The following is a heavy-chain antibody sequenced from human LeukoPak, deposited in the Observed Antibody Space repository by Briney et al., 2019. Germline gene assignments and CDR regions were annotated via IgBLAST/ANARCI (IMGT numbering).Heavy chain of an antibody. CDR2: IYTSGST. CDR1: GGSISSGGYY. Sequence: PSQTLSLTCTVSGGSISSGGYYWSWIRQPAGKGLEWIGRIYTSGSTNYNPSLKSRVTISVDTSKNQFSLKLSSVTAADTAVYYCARRDGYYDFWSGYYTRTNDYWGQGTLVTVSS. CDR3: ARRDGYYDFWSGYYTRTNDY. J-gene: IGHJ4*02. D-gene: IGHD3-3*01. V-gene: IGHV4-61*02.